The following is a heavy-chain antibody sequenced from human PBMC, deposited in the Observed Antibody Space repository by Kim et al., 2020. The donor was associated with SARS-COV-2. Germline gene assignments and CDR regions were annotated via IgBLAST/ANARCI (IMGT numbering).Heavy chain of an antibody. Sequence: YYNPSLKSRVTISVDTSKNQFSLKLSSVTAADTAVYYCARGGGYSSNTDYWGQGTLVTVSS. D-gene: IGHD6-13*01. J-gene: IGHJ4*02. CDR3: ARGGGYSSNTDY. V-gene: IGHV4-31*02.